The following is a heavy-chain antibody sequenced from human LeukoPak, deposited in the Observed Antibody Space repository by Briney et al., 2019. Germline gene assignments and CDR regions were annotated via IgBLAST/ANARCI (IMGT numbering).Heavy chain of an antibody. Sequence: GGSLRLSCAASGFTFSSYAMHWVRQAPGKGLEWVAVISYDGSNKYYADSVKGRFTISRDNSKNTLYLQMNSLRAEDTAVYYCARGWYYDILTGYYSPYYYYGMDVWGQGTTVTVSS. V-gene: IGHV3-30-3*01. J-gene: IGHJ6*02. D-gene: IGHD3-9*01. CDR3: ARGWYYDILTGYYSPYYYYGMDV. CDR2: ISYDGSNK. CDR1: GFTFSSYA.